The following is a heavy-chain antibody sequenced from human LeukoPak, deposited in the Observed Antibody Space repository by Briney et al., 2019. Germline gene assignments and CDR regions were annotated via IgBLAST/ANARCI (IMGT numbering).Heavy chain of an antibody. CDR2: IIPIFGTA. D-gene: IGHD3-22*01. CDR3: ARHSGYHSTMYLDY. J-gene: IGHJ4*02. Sequence: VASVKVSCKASGGTFSSYAISWVRKAPGQGLEWMGGIIPIFGTANYAQKFQGRVTITADESTSTAYMELSSLRSEDTAVYYCARHSGYHSTMYLDYWGQGTLVTVSS. CDR1: GGTFSSYA. V-gene: IGHV1-69*13.